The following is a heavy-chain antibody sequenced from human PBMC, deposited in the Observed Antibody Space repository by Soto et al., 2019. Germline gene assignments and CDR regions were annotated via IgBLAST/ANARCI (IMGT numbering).Heavy chain of an antibody. CDR3: ARTYDSNGYANEFDS. J-gene: IGHJ4*02. Sequence: QVVLQESGPGLVKPSETLSLTCSVSGRSITSYYWSWVRQPPGKGLEWIGYIYDNGITSQNPSLKSRVNMSEETSQNQLSLKLTSVTGADTAVYFCARTYDSNGYANEFDSWGQGILVTVTS. CDR1: GRSITSYY. V-gene: IGHV4-59*12. CDR2: IYDNGIT. D-gene: IGHD3-22*01.